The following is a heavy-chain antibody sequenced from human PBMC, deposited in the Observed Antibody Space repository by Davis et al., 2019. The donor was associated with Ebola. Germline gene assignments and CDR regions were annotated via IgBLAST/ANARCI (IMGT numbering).Heavy chain of an antibody. J-gene: IGHJ6*04. CDR2: ISYDGSNK. CDR1: GFTFSSYG. Sequence: GGSLRLSCAASGFTFSSYGMHWVRQAPGKGLEWVAVISYDGSNKYYADSVKGRFTISRDNSKNTLYLQMNSLRAEDTAVYYCAKGSVTIFGVAPDYYGMDVWGKGTKVTVSS. V-gene: IGHV3-30*18. D-gene: IGHD3-3*01. CDR3: AKGSVTIFGVAPDYYGMDV.